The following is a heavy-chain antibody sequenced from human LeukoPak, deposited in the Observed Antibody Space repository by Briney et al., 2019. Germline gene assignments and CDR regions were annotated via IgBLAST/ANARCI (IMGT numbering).Heavy chain of an antibody. CDR3: ASVTRMDDWGY. V-gene: IGHV1-46*01. J-gene: IGHJ4*02. CDR1: GYTFTSYY. Sequence: ASVKVSCKASGYTFTSYYMHWVRQAPGQGLEWMGIINPSGGSTSYAQKFQGRVTMTRDMSTSTVYMELSSLRSEDTAVYYCASVTRMDDWGYWGQGTLVTVSS. CDR2: INPSGGST. D-gene: IGHD7-27*01.